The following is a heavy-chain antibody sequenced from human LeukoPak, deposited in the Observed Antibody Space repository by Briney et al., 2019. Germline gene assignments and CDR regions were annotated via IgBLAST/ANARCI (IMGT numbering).Heavy chain of an antibody. CDR2: IYYSGST. CDR3: ARDSGYEGYY. J-gene: IGHJ4*02. D-gene: IGHD5-12*01. Sequence: PSETLSLTCTVSGGSVSSGSYYWRWIRQPPGTGLEWIGYIYYSGSTNYNPSLKSRVTISVDTSKNQFSLKLSSVTAADTAVYYCARDSGYEGYYWGQGTLVTVSA. V-gene: IGHV4-61*01. CDR1: GGSVSSGSYY.